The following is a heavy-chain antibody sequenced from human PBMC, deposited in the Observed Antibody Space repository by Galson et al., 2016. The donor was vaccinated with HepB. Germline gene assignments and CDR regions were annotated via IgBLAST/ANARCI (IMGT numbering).Heavy chain of an antibody. V-gene: IGHV1-18*04. CDR1: GYSFTTYG. CDR3: ARDRGRAWYADY. D-gene: IGHD6-19*01. Sequence: SVKVSCKASGYSFTTYGITWVRQAPGQGLEWMGWISAYNGNTIYAQKLQGRAIMTTDTSTSTAYMELRSLRSDDTAIYYCARDRGRAWYADYWGQGTLVTVSS. J-gene: IGHJ4*02. CDR2: ISAYNGNT.